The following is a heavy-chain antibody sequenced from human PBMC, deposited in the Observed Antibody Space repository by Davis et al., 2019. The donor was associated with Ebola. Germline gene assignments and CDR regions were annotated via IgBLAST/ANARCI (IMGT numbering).Heavy chain of an antibody. CDR2: INHSGST. Sequence: PSETLSLTCAVYGGSFSGYYWSWIRQPPGKGLEWIGEINHSGSTNYNPSLKSRVTISVDTSKNQFSLKLSSVTAADTAVYYCARKSRSSWSWFDPWGQGTLVTVSS. CDR3: ARKSRSSWSWFDP. D-gene: IGHD6-13*01. CDR1: GGSFSGYY. J-gene: IGHJ5*02. V-gene: IGHV4-34*01.